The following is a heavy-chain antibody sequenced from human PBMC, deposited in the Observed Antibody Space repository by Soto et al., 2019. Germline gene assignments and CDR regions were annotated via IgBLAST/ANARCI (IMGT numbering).Heavy chain of an antibody. J-gene: IGHJ1*01. V-gene: IGHV4-30-4*01. CDR1: GASVNTGDYY. Sequence: VQLQGSGPGLVKPSQTLSLTCTVSGASVNTGDYYWSYIRQSPGKGLEWLGYIFYSGDTYYNPSLKSRATISLNTSRNQISLTLTSVTDPDTAVYFCVGTGTTDDFWGQGTLVTVSS. CDR2: IFYSGDT. CDR3: VGTGTTDDF. D-gene: IGHD1-7*01.